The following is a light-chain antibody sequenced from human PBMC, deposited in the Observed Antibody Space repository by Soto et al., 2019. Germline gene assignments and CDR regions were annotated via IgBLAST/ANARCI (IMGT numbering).Light chain of an antibody. CDR1: NIGSKS. J-gene: IGLJ2*01. V-gene: IGLV3-21*04. CDR2: YDS. CDR3: QVWDSRAEHPI. Sequence: SSVLTQPPSVSVAPGQTARITCGGDNIGSKSVHWYQQKPGQAPVLVIYYDSDRPSGIPERFSGSNSGNTATLTISRVEAGDEAGYSCQVWDSRAEHPIFGGGTKLTVL.